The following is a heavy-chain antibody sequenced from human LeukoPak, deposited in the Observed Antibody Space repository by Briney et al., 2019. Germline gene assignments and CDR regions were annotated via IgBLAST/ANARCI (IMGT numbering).Heavy chain of an antibody. J-gene: IGHJ4*02. D-gene: IGHD6-13*01. CDR2: IYYSGST. Sequence: SETLSLTCTVSGGSISSYYWSWIRQPPGKGLEWIGYIYYSGSTNYNPSLKSRVTISVDTSKNQFSLKLSSVTAADTAVYYCARRLYSSSWYGEFDYWGQGTLVTVSS. CDR1: GGSISSYY. CDR3: ARRLYSSSWYGEFDY. V-gene: IGHV4-59*08.